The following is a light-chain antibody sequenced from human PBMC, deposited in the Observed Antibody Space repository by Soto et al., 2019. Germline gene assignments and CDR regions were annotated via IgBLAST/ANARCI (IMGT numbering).Light chain of an antibody. V-gene: IGLV6-57*03. CDR3: QSYDSSPWV. CDR2: EDN. J-gene: IGLJ3*02. CDR1: SGSIASNY. Sequence: NFMLTQPHSVSESPGKTVTISCTRSSGSIASNYVQWYQQRPGSAPTTVIYEDNQRPSGVPDRFSGSIDSSSNSASLTISGLKTEDEADYYFQSYDSSPWVFGGGTKLTVL.